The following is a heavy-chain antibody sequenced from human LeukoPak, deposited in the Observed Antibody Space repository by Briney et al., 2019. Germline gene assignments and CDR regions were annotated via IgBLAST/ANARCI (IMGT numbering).Heavy chain of an antibody. CDR3: ARAIRFLEWPSPWYYYGMDV. D-gene: IGHD3-3*01. CDR1: GGSISSGDYY. V-gene: IGHV4-30-4*01. J-gene: IGHJ6*02. Sequence: SETLSLTCTVSGGSISSGDYYWGWIRQPPGKGLEWIGYIYYSGSTYYNPSLKSRVTISVDTFKNQFSLKLSSVTAADTAVYYCARAIRFLEWPSPWYYYGMDVWGQGTTVTVSS. CDR2: IYYSGST.